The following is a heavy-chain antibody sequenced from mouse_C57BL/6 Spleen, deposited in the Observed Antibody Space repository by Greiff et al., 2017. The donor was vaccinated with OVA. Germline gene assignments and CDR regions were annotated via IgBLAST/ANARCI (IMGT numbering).Heavy chain of an antibody. D-gene: IGHD2-13*01. V-gene: IGHV1-79*01. Sequence: QVQLQHSGAELVQPGASVKLSCKASGYSFPTYIINWVKDGPGHGLEWIGWISPGSGHPYYNQKFKGKATFTADTSSSTAYMERSSLTSEDSAVYFCARSVTPDYWGQGTTLTVSS. CDR2: ISPGSGHP. CDR1: GYSFPTYI. CDR3: ARSVTPDY. J-gene: IGHJ2*01.